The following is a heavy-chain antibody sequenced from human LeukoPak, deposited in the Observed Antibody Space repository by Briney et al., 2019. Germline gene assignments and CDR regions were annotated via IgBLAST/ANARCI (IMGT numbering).Heavy chain of an antibody. CDR2: IYYSGST. J-gene: IGHJ4*02. CDR3: ARSIAVAGPIPGY. V-gene: IGHV4-59*08. Sequence: SETLSLTCTVSGGSISSYYWSWIRQPPGKGLEWIGYIYYSGSTNYNPSLKSRVTISVDTSKNQFSLKLSSVTAADTAVYYCARSIAVAGPIPGYWGQGTLATVSS. D-gene: IGHD6-19*01. CDR1: GGSISSYY.